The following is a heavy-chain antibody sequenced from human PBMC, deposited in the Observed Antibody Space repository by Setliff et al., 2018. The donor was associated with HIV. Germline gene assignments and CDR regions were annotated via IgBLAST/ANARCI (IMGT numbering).Heavy chain of an antibody. CDR2: IYYSGST. CDR1: GGSISSYY. Sequence: SETLSLTCTVSGGSISSYYWSWIRQPPGKGLEWIGYIYYSGSTNYNPSLKSRVTISVDTSKNQFSLKLSCVTAADTAVYYCARNPCSGGSCPDAFDIWGQGTMVTVSS. J-gene: IGHJ3*02. D-gene: IGHD2-15*01. V-gene: IGHV4-59*01. CDR3: ARNPCSGGSCPDAFDI.